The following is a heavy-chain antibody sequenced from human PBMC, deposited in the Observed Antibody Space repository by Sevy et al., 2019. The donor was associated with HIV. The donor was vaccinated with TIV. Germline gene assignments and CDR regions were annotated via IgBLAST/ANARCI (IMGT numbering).Heavy chain of an antibody. J-gene: IGHJ3*02. CDR3: ASDPPYNILTGYYGNGAFDI. D-gene: IGHD3-9*01. CDR1: GFTFSSYS. Sequence: GGYLRLSCAASGFTFSSYSMNWVRQAPGKGLEWVSSITSSSSYIYYADSVKGRFTISRYNAKNSLYLQMNSLRAEDTAVCYCASDPPYNILTGYYGNGAFDIWGQGTMVHVSS. CDR2: ITSSSSYI. V-gene: IGHV3-21*04.